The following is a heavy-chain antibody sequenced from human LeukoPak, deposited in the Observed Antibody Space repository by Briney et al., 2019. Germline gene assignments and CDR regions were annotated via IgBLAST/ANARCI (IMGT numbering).Heavy chain of an antibody. Sequence: GGSLRLSCAASGFTFSSYGMHWVRQAPGKGLEWVAVIWYDGSNKYYADSVKGRFTISRDNSKNALYLQMNSLRADDTAVYYCARVKWELPPYFDYWGQGTLVTVSS. CDR1: GFTFSSYG. CDR2: IWYDGSNK. J-gene: IGHJ4*02. CDR3: ARVKWELPPYFDY. V-gene: IGHV3-33*01. D-gene: IGHD1-26*01.